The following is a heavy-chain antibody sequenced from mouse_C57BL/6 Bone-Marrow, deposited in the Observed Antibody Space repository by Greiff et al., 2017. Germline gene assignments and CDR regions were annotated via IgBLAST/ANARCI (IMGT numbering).Heavy chain of an antibody. CDR2: ISYSGST. CDR1: GYSITSGYD. Sequence: EVKLMESGPGMVKPSQSLSLTCTVTGYSITSGYDWHWIRHFPGNKLEWMGYISYSGSTNYNPSLKSRISITHDTSKNHFFLKLNSVTTEDTATYYCAREGSYDAMDYWGQGTSVTVSS. J-gene: IGHJ4*01. V-gene: IGHV3-1*01. CDR3: AREGSYDAMDY.